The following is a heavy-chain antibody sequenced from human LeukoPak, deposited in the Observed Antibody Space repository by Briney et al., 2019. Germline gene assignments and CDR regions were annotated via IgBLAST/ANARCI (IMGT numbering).Heavy chain of an antibody. J-gene: IGHJ4*02. CDR1: GYTFTSYG. V-gene: IGHV1-18*04. CDR2: ISAYNGNT. D-gene: IGHD3-9*01. Sequence: ASVKVSCKASGYTFTSYGINWVRQAPGQGLGWMGWISAYNGNTDYAQKLQGRVTMTTDTSTSTAYMELRSLRSDDTAVYYCARGAKYYDILTGYRGNLALDYWGQGTLVTVSS. CDR3: ARGAKYYDILTGYRGNLALDY.